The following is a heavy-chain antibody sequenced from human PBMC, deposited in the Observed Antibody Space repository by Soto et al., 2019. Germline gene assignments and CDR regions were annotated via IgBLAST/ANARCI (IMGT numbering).Heavy chain of an antibody. CDR2: INHSGST. J-gene: IGHJ4*01. CDR3: ARRSVVPAAGIDY. V-gene: IGHV4-34*01. D-gene: IGHD2-2*01. Sequence: SETLSLTCAVYGGSFSGYYWSWIRQPPGKGLEWIGEINHSGSTNYNPSLKSRVTISVDTSKNQFSLKLSSVTAADTAVYYCARRSVVPAAGIDYWGHGTLVTVSS. CDR1: GGSFSGYY.